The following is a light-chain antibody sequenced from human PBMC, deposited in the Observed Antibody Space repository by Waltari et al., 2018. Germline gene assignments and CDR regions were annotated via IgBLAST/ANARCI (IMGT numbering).Light chain of an antibody. CDR3: CSYAGSSTWV. J-gene: IGLJ3*02. Sequence: SPLPHLASLPGPPGRPTTISAPGSRGEVGIYTLSPCYQHHPGKAPKLIISEVSERPSGVSSRFSGSKSGNTASLTISGLQAEDEAHYYCCSYAGSSTWVFGGGTRLTVL. CDR1: RGEVGIYT. V-gene: IGLV2-23*02. CDR2: EVS.